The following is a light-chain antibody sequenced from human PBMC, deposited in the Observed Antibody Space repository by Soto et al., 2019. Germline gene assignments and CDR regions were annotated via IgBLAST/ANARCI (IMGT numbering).Light chain of an antibody. V-gene: IGKV1-6*01. CDR2: AAS. CDR1: QGISSD. Sequence: AIQMTQSPSSLSASVGDRVTITCRAGQGISSDVAWYQQRPRKAPKLLIYAASSLQSGVSSRFSGSGSGTDFTLTISSLQPEDFATYYCLQDYYYPYTFGQGTKLEIK. J-gene: IGKJ2*01. CDR3: LQDYYYPYT.